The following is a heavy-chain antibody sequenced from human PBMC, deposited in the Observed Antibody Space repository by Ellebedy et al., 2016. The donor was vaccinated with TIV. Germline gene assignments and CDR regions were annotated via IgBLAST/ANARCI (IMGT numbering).Heavy chain of an antibody. V-gene: IGHV1-8*02. D-gene: IGHD6-19*01. J-gene: IGHJ3*02. Sequence: ASVKVSXKASGYTFTGYYMHWVRQAPGQGLEWMGWMNPNSGNTGYAQKFQGRVTMTRNTSISTAYMELSSLRSEDTAVYYCASALRIAVAGDAFDIWGQGTMVTVSS. CDR3: ASALRIAVAGDAFDI. CDR1: GYTFTGYY. CDR2: MNPNSGNT.